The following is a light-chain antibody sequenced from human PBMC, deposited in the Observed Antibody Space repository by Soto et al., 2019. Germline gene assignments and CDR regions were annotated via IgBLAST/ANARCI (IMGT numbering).Light chain of an antibody. CDR1: TADVWSSKF. J-gene: IGLJ1*01. CDR3: CSDVGGTIXYYV. V-gene: IGLV2-23*01. Sequence: QSSLTQPASASGSPVQSITISCNGTTADVWSSKFFSWYQQHPGKSPKLILYEATKRPAGVSNRFSGSKSGNTASLTISGLQPEDEADYYCCSDVGGTIXYYVFGMGTKVXV. CDR2: EAT.